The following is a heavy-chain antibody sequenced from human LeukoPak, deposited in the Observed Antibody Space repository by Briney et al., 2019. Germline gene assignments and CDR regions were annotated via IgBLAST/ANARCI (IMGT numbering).Heavy chain of an antibody. D-gene: IGHD6-13*01. Sequence: KPSETLSLTCTVSGGSISSYYWSWIRQPPGKGLEWIGYIYYSGTTNYNPPLKSRVTILVDTSKNQFSLNLSSVTAADTAVYYCARRGIAAAGYDYWGQGTLVTVSP. CDR1: GGSISSYY. J-gene: IGHJ4*02. CDR2: IYYSGTT. CDR3: ARRGIAAAGYDY. V-gene: IGHV4-59*08.